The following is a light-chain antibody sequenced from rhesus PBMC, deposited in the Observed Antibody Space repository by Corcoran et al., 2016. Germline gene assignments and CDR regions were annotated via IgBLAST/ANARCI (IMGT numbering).Light chain of an antibody. CDR2: AAS. J-gene: IGKJ4*01. V-gene: IGKV1S12*01. CDR1: QNNYSN. CDR3: QHYYANPPLT. Sequence: DIQMTQSPSALSASVGDRVTISCRASQNNYSNSAWYQQKPGKAPKLLIYAASSLQTGIPSRVSGSGSGTDFTLPISSLRPEDSAAYYCQHYYANPPLTFGGWTKVKLK.